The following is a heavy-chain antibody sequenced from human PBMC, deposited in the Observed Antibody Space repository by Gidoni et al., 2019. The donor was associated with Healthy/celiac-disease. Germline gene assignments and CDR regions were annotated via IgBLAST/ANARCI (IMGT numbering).Heavy chain of an antibody. CDR1: GGSFSSYS. CDR2: INHSGSN. Sequence: QVQLQQWGAGLLKPSETLSLTCAVYGGSFSSYSWSWIRQPPGKGLEWIGEINHSGSNNYNPSLKSRVTISVDTSKNQFSLKLSSVTAADTAVFYCARLSRISIFGVVNPTGFDYWGQGTLVTVSS. V-gene: IGHV4-34*01. J-gene: IGHJ4*02. D-gene: IGHD3-3*01. CDR3: ARLSRISIFGVVNPTGFDY.